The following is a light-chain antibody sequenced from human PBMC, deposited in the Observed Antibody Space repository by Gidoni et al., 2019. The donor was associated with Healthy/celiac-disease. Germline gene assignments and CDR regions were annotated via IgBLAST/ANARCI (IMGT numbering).Light chain of an antibody. Sequence: EIVLTQSPATLSLSPGERATLSCRASQSVSSYLAWYQQKPGQAPRLLIYDASDRATGIPARFSGSGSGTDFTLTISSLEPEDFAVYYCQQRSNWQTFXQXTKVEIK. CDR2: DAS. CDR3: QQRSNWQT. J-gene: IGKJ1*01. V-gene: IGKV3-11*01. CDR1: QSVSSY.